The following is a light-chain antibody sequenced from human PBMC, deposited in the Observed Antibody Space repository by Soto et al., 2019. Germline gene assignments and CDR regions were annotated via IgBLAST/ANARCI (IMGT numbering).Light chain of an antibody. J-gene: IGKJ5*01. CDR3: QQAASFPIT. V-gene: IGKV1-5*01. CDR1: QSISSW. CDR2: DAS. Sequence: DIQMTQSPSTLSATAGDRVTITCRASQSISSWLAWYQQKPGKAPKLLIYDASSLESGVPSRFSGSGSGTDLTLTINGLQPEDFATYYCQQAASFPITFGQGTRREIK.